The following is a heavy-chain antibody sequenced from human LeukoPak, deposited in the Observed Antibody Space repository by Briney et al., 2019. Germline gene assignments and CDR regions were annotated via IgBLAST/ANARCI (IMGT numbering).Heavy chain of an antibody. V-gene: IGHV3-7*03. CDR3: ARHRRYRSGGSCYSGYYFDS. D-gene: IGHD2-15*01. CDR2: IKQDGSEE. CDR1: GLIFSSYW. Sequence: GGSLRLSCAASGLIFSSYWMSWARQAPGKGLEWVANIKQDGSEEYYVDSVKGRFTISRDNAKNSLYLQMNSLRAEDTAVYYCARHRRYRSGGSCYSGYYFDSWGPGTLVTVSS. J-gene: IGHJ4*02.